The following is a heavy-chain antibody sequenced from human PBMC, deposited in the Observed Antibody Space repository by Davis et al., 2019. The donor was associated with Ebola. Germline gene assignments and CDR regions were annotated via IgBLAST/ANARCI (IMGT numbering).Heavy chain of an antibody. CDR1: GFTFSGSA. CDR3: PAAGTRGYDY. V-gene: IGHV3-73*01. D-gene: IGHD6-13*01. CDR2: IRSNSNSYAT. J-gene: IGHJ4*02. Sequence: GGSLRLSCAASGFTFSGSAMHWVRQASGKGLEWVGRIRSNSNSYATAYAASVKGRFTISRDDSKNTAYLQMNSLKTEDTAVYYCPAAGTRGYDYWGQGTLVTVSS.